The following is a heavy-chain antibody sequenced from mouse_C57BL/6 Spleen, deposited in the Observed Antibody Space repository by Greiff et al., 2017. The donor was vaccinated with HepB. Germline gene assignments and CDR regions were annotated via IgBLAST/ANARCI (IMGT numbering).Heavy chain of an antibody. J-gene: IGHJ2*01. CDR3: VRGNSYYFDY. CDR2: IRSKSNNYAT. V-gene: IGHV10-1*01. D-gene: IGHD2-1*01. Sequence: EVNLVESGGGLVQPKGSLKLSCAASGFSFNTYAMNWVRQAPGKGLEWVARIRSKSNNYATYYADSVKDRFTISRDDSESMLYLQMNNLKTEDTAMYYCVRGNSYYFDYWGQGTTLTVSS. CDR1: GFSFNTYA.